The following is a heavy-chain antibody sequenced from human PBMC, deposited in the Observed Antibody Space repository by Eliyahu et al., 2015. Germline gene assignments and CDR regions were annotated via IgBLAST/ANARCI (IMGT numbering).Heavy chain of an antibody. CDR1: GGTFXSYA. D-gene: IGHD5-24*01. Sequence: QVQLVQSGAEVKKPGSSVXXPCKASGGTFXSYAISWVRQAPGPGLEWMGGIIPIFGTANYAQKFQGRVTITADKSTSTAYMELSSLRSEDTAVYYCARDKGDGCLDCWGQGTLVTVSS. CDR3: ARDKGDGCLDC. J-gene: IGHJ4*02. V-gene: IGHV1-69*06. CDR2: IIPIFGTA.